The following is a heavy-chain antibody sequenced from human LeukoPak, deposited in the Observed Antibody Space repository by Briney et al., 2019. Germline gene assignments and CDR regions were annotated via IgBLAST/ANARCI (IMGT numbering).Heavy chain of an antibody. Sequence: PSETLSLTCTVSGGSISSGGYYWSWIRQHPGKGLEWIGYIYYSGSTYYNPSLKSRVTISVDTSKNQFSLKLSSVTAADTAVYYCASSTIFAYYYGMDVWGQGTTVTVSS. D-gene: IGHD3-3*01. CDR3: ASSTIFAYYYGMDV. V-gene: IGHV4-31*03. CDR1: GGSISSGGYY. CDR2: IYYSGST. J-gene: IGHJ6*02.